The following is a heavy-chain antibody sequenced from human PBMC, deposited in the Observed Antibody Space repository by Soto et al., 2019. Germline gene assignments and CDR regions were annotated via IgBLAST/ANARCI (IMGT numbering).Heavy chain of an antibody. V-gene: IGHV3-23*01. Sequence: GGSLRLSCAASGFTFNIYAVTWVRQAPGKGLEWVSAISRYGDITYYADSVEGRFSISRDNSKNTLYLQMNSLRAEDTAVYYCAKDRYLDHDSRGYLFDNWGQGTLVTVSS. CDR3: AKDRYLDHDSRGYLFDN. D-gene: IGHD3-22*01. CDR2: ISRYGDIT. J-gene: IGHJ4*02. CDR1: GFTFNIYA.